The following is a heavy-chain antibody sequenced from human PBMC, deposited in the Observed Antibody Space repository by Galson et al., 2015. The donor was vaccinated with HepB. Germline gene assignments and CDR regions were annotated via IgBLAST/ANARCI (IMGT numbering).Heavy chain of an antibody. Sequence: SLRLSCAVSGFTFSSYNMNWVRQAPGKGLEWVPSISRSGDSIYHAASVKGRFTISRDNSRNTLYLQMNSLRAEDTAVYYCARGGGGQTSMTDRLLRKNLGFFDLWGHGTLVTVSS. CDR3: ARGGGGQTSMTDRLLRKNLGFFDL. CDR2: ISRSGDSI. J-gene: IGHJ2*01. D-gene: IGHD2/OR15-2a*01. V-gene: IGHV3-21*04. CDR1: GFTFSSYN.